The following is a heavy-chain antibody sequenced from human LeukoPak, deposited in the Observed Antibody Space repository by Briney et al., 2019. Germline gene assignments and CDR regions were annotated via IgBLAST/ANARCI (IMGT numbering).Heavy chain of an antibody. CDR2: ISYDGSNK. V-gene: IGHV3-30-3*01. Sequence: GGSLRLSCAASGFTFSSYAMHWVRQAPGKGLEWVAVISYDGSNKYYADSVKGRFTISRDNSKNTLYLQMNSLRAEDTAVYYCASTDGGSDYYFGYWGQGTLVTVSS. D-gene: IGHD2-15*01. CDR3: ASTDGGSDYYFGY. CDR1: GFTFSSYA. J-gene: IGHJ4*02.